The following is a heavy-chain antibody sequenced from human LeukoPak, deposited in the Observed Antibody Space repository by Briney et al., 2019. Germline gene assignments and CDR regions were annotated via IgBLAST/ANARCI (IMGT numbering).Heavy chain of an antibody. CDR1: GGSISSYY. J-gene: IGHJ3*02. V-gene: IGHV4-59*01. Sequence: SETLSLTCTVSGGSISSYYWSWIRQPPGKGLEWIGYIYYSGSTNYNPSLKSRVTISVDTSKNQFSLKLSSVTAADTAVYYCAGDLYDAFDIWGQGTMVTVSS. CDR3: AGDLYDAFDI. CDR2: IYYSGST.